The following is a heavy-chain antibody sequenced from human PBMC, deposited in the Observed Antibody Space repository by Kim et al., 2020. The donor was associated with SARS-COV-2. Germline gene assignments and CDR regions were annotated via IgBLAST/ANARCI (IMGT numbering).Heavy chain of an antibody. CDR2: ST. V-gene: IGHV4-4*09. J-gene: IGHJ4*02. Sequence: STSYNPTLKSRVTISVETAKNQCSLKLSSVTAADTAVYYCATNYYGSGYWGQGTLVTVSS. CDR3: ATNYYGSGY. D-gene: IGHD3-10*01.